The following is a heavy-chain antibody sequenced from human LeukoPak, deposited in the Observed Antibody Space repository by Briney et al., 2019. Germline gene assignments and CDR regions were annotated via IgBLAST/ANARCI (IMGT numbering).Heavy chain of an antibody. CDR1: GFTFSTYC. J-gene: IGHJ4*02. CDR2: ISVSSSYI. V-gene: IGHV3-21*01. CDR3: ARDLRSDY. D-gene: IGHD3-16*01. Sequence: GGSLRLSCAASGFTFSTYCMNWVRQAPGKGLEWVSSISVSSSYIYYADSVKGRFTISRDNVKNSLYLQMNSLRDEDTAVYYCARDLRSDYWGQGTLVTVSS.